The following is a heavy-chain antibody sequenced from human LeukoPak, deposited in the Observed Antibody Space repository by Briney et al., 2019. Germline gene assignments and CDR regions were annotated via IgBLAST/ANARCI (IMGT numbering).Heavy chain of an antibody. CDR2: ISSSGSTI. D-gene: IGHD6-6*01. Sequence: GGSLRLSCAASGFTFSGDAFHWVRQAPGKGLEWVSYISSSGSTIYYADSVKGRFTISRDNAKNSLYLQMNSLRAEDTAVYYCARGQQLVLSYWGQGTLVTVSS. J-gene: IGHJ4*02. CDR1: GFTFSGDA. CDR3: ARGQQLVLSY. V-gene: IGHV3-48*04.